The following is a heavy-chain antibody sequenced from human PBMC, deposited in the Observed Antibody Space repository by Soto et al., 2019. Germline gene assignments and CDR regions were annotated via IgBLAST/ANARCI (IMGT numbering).Heavy chain of an antibody. Sequence: GASVKVSCKASGGTFSSYAISWVRQAPGQGLEWMGGIIPIFGTANYAQKFQGRVTITADESTSTAYMELSSLRSEDTAVYYCASDSSGWYYFDYWGQGTLVTVYS. D-gene: IGHD6-19*01. J-gene: IGHJ4*02. CDR2: IIPIFGTA. CDR3: ASDSSGWYYFDY. V-gene: IGHV1-69*13. CDR1: GGTFSSYA.